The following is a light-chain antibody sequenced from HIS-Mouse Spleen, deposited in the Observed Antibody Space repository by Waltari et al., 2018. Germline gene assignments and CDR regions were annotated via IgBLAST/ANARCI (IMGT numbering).Light chain of an antibody. CDR1: ALPKKY. Sequence: SYELTQQPSVSVAPGQTARITCSGDALPKKYAYWSQQNSGQAPVLVIYGDRKRPSGIPGRFSGSSSGTMATLTISGGQVEDEADYYCYSTDSSGNHRVFGGGTKLTVL. CDR2: GDR. CDR3: YSTDSSGNHRV. V-gene: IGLV3-10*01. J-gene: IGLJ2*01.